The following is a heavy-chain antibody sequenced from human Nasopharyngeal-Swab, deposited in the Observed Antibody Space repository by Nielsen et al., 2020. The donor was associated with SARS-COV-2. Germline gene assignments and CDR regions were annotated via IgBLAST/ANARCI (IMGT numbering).Heavy chain of an antibody. CDR3: AKDKRYFDWDGMDV. D-gene: IGHD3-9*01. CDR2: ISYDGSNN. Sequence: GESLKISCAASGFTFSSYGLHWVRQAPGKGLEWVAVISYDGSNNYYADSVKGRFTISRDNSKNTLYLQMNSLRAEDTAVYYCAKDKRYFDWDGMDVWGKGTTVTVSS. CDR1: GFTFSSYG. V-gene: IGHV3-30*18. J-gene: IGHJ6*04.